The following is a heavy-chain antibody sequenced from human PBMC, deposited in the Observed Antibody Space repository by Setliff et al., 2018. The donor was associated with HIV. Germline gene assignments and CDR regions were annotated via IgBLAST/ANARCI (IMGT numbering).Heavy chain of an antibody. CDR3: AREFYHYDSSDYYSDYYYYYMDV. D-gene: IGHD3-22*01. J-gene: IGHJ6*03. V-gene: IGHV4-39*07. CDR1: GASITTDTYY. CDR2: IYHRGST. Sequence: SETLSLTCTVSGASITTDTYYWAWIRQPPGKGLEWIGSIYHRGSTHHNPSLKSRVTMSVDTSKNQISLKLSSVTAADTAVFYCAREFYHYDSSDYYSDYYYYYMDVWGKGTTVTVSS.